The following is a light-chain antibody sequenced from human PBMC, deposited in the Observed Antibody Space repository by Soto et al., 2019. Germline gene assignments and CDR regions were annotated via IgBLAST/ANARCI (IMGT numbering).Light chain of an antibody. CDR3: SSFAGSNIWV. Sequence: QSALTQPPSASGSPGQSVTISCTGSNVGEYDYVSWYQQHPGKAPKLMIHEVTKRPSGVPDRFSGSKSGNTASLTVSGLQAEDEADYYCSSFAGSNIWVFGGGTQLTVL. CDR1: NVGEYDY. CDR2: EVT. J-gene: IGLJ3*02. V-gene: IGLV2-8*01.